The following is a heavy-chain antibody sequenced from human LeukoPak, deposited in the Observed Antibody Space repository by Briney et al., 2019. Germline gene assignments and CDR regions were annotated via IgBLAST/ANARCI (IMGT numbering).Heavy chain of an antibody. CDR3: ASATRHGYDY. V-gene: IGHV3-48*04. CDR1: GFTFSIYG. J-gene: IGHJ4*02. CDR2: IGSRSVPI. Sequence: PGGSLRHSCSPSGFTFSIYGMNCLRPAPGKGPEGVSYIGSRSVPIHYVASAKSRFTMSRDDARDPLDLQINNLRGHDTAVHYYASATRHGYDYWGQETLVAVSS. D-gene: IGHD5-24*01.